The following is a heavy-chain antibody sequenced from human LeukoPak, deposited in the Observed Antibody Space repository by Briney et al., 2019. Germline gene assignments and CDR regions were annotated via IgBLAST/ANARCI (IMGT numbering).Heavy chain of an antibody. D-gene: IGHD2-8*01. CDR2: IYYSGST. Sequence: PSETLSLTCTVSGGSISSSSYYWGWIRQPPGKGLEWIGSIYYSGSTYYNPSLKSRVTISVDTSKNQFSLKLSSVTAADTAVYYCARHEETLYALDAFDIWGQGTMVTASS. CDR1: GGSISSSSYY. V-gene: IGHV4-39*01. J-gene: IGHJ3*02. CDR3: ARHEETLYALDAFDI.